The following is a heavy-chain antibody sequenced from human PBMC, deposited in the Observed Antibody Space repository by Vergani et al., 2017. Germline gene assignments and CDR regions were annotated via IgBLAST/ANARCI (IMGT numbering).Heavy chain of an antibody. CDR3: ARDPRGYGGDPEDYYYGMDV. J-gene: IGHJ6*02. D-gene: IGHD2-21*02. CDR2: ISGSGGST. V-gene: IGHV3-23*04. CDR1: GFTFSHYS. Sequence: EVQMVESGGGLVKPGGSLRLSCVASGFTFSHYSMNWVRQAPGKGLEWVSAISGSGGSTYYADSVKGRFTISSDNSKNTLYLRMNSLRAEDTAVYYCARDPRGYGGDPEDYYYGMDVWGQGTTVTVSS.